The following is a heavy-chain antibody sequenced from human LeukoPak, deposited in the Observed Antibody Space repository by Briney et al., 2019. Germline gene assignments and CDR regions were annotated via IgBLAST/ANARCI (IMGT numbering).Heavy chain of an antibody. V-gene: IGHV3-33*01. CDR1: GFTFSSYG. CDR2: IWYDGSNK. Sequence: GGSLRLSRAASGFTFSSYGMHWVRQAPGKGLEWVAVIWYDGSNKYYADSVKGRFTISGDNSKNTLYLQMNSLRAEDTAVYYCARDVARSFDYWGQGTLVTVSS. J-gene: IGHJ4*02. CDR3: ARDVARSFDY. D-gene: IGHD5-12*01.